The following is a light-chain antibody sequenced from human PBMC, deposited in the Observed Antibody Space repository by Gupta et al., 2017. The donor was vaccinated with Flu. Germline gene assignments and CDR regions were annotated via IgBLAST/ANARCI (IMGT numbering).Light chain of an antibody. V-gene: IGKV3-11*01. CDR1: QSVSSY. J-gene: IGKJ1*01. CDR3: VQRATWPWT. Sequence: PATLSLSPGERATLSCRASQSVSSYLAWYQQKPGQAPRLLIYDTSNRATGVPARFSGSGSGTDFTLTISSLEPEDFAVYYCVQRATWPWTFGQGTKVEIK. CDR2: DTS.